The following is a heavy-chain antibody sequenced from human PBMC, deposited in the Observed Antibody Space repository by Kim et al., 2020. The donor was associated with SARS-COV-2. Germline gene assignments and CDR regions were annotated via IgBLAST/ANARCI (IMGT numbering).Heavy chain of an antibody. D-gene: IGHD3-22*01. CDR3: AREVNNVFGV. J-gene: IGHJ3*01. CDR1: GDSVSRNNAA. CDR2: TYYTSNWYN. Sequence: SETLSLTCAISGDSVSRNNAAWNWIRQSPSRGLEWLGRTYYTSNWYNDYAVFVKSRININPDTSKNRCSLQLNSVTPEDTAVYYCAREVNNVFGVWGQGTMVTISS. V-gene: IGHV6-1*01.